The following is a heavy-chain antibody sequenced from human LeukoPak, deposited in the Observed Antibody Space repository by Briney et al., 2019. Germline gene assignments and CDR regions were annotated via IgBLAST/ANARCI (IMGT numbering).Heavy chain of an antibody. V-gene: IGHV1-18*01. D-gene: IGHD3-10*01. CDR3: AREETGYYYGSGLMYYYMDV. J-gene: IGHJ6*03. Sequence: ASVKVSCKASGYTFTSYGISWVRQAPGQGLEWMGWISAYNGNTNYAQKLQGRVTMTTDTSTSTAYMELRSLRSNDTAVYYCAREETGYYYGSGLMYYYMDVWGKGTTVTVSS. CDR2: ISAYNGNT. CDR1: GYTFTSYG.